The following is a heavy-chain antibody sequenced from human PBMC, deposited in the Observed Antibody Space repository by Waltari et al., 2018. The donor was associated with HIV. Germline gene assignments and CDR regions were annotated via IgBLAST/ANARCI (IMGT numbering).Heavy chain of an antibody. V-gene: IGHV4-34*01. CDR2: INHSGST. J-gene: IGHJ4*02. Sequence: QVQLQQWDAGLLKPSETLSLTCAVYDGSIGCYYWSWIRRPPGKGLEWIREINHSGSTNYNPSLKSRVTISVDTSKNQFSLKLSSVTAADTAVYYCARASSHYNFDYWGQGTLVTVSS. CDR3: ARASSHYNFDY. D-gene: IGHD1-26*01. CDR1: DGSIGCYY.